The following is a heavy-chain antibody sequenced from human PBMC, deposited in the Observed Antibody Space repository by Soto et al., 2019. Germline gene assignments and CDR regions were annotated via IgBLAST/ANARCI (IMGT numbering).Heavy chain of an antibody. Sequence: XSVKVTFKASGYSFSFYGISLLRHTPGQGLEWMGWINPSDGNRNFAQKFEDRVTMTTATSTNTVFLELRSLKSDDTAIYYCARDRLRGYDSSGFYSWGQGTMVTVSS. V-gene: IGHV1-18*01. CDR2: INPSDGNR. CDR3: ARDRLRGYDSSGFYS. D-gene: IGHD3-22*01. CDR1: GYSFSFYG. J-gene: IGHJ4*02.